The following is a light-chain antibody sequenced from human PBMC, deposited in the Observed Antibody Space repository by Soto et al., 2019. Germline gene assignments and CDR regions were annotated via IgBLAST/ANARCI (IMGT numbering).Light chain of an antibody. J-gene: IGLJ1*01. CDR2: EVS. CDR3: SSYTSSSTPN. CDR1: SSDVGGYNY. V-gene: IGLV2-14*01. Sequence: QSVLTQPASVSGSPGQSITISCTGTSSDVGGYNYVSWYQQHPGKAPKLMIYEVSNRPSGVSNRFSGSKSGNTASLTISGLQAEEEADYYCSSYTSSSTPNFGTGTKVTVL.